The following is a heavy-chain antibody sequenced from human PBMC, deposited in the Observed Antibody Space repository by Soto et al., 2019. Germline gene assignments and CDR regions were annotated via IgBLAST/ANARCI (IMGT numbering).Heavy chain of an antibody. D-gene: IGHD2-21*02. CDR1: GFTFSSYG. CDR2: ISYDGSNK. Sequence: PGGSLRLSCAASGFTFSSYGMHWVRQAPGKGLEWVAVISYDGSNKYYADSVKGRFTISRDNSKNTLYLQMNSLRAEDTAVYYCAKDSLLLCMDVWGQGTTVTVSS. J-gene: IGHJ6*02. CDR3: AKDSLLLCMDV. V-gene: IGHV3-30*18.